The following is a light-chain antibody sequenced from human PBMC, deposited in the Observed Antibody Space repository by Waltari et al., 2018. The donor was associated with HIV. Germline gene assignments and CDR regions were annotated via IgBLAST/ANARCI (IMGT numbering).Light chain of an antibody. V-gene: IGKV3-20*01. Sequence: EIVLTQTPGTLSLSPGERATLSCWASHTIRSNYLAWYQQRPGQAPRLLIYDASSRATGIPDRFSGSGSGTDFTLTISRLETEDFAVYFCQQYGRSPLTFGGGTKLEIK. CDR3: QQYGRSPLT. J-gene: IGKJ4*01. CDR1: HTIRSNY. CDR2: DAS.